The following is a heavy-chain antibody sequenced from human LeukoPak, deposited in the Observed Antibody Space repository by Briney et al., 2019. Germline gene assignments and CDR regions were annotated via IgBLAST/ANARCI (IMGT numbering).Heavy chain of an antibody. Sequence: PGGSLRLSCAASGFTFSSYEMNWVRQAPGKGLEGVSYICGSGSTIYYADSVKGRFTISRDNAKNSLYLQMNSLRAEDTAVYYCAVVVVPAAELVPDAFDIWGQGTMVTVSS. CDR2: ICGSGSTI. CDR3: AVVVVPAAELVPDAFDI. CDR1: GFTFSSYE. V-gene: IGHV3-48*03. J-gene: IGHJ3*02. D-gene: IGHD2-2*01.